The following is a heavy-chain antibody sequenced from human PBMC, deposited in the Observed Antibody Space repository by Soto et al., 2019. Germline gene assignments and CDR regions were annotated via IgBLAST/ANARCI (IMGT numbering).Heavy chain of an antibody. CDR1: GGSISSTSSY. V-gene: IGHV4-39*01. D-gene: IGHD3-16*01. CDR3: ATPFLTRSSWRNTLGEDSQYGTDY. CDR2: VYYDGNT. Sequence: PSETLSLACKVSGGSISSTSSYWSWVRQPPGKGLEWIGSVYYDGNTYYNPSLKSRISISIDSSKNEFSLRLRSVTAADTAIYYCATPFLTRSSWRNTLGEDSQYGTDYWGQGTLVTVSS. J-gene: IGHJ4*02.